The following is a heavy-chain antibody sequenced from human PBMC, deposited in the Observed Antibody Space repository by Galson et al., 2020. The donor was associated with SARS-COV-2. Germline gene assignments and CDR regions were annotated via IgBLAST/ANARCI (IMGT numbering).Heavy chain of an antibody. CDR3: ARYTTSSVSFDY. D-gene: IGHD6-6*01. J-gene: IGHJ4*03. CDR1: NGSISSDY. CDR2: FHSDGST. Sequence: SETLSLTCSVSNGSISSDYWAWIRQPPGKGLEWIGFFHSDGSTNYNPSLKSRVTISVDTSKNRFSLKLSSLTAAATAVYFCARYTTSSVSFDYWGHGTLVTVSS. V-gene: IGHV4-4*08.